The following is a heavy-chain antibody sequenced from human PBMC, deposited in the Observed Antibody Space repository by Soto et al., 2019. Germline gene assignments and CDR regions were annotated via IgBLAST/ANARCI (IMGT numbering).Heavy chain of an antibody. CDR3: ARDEISPIYCSGGSCYYYYGMDV. J-gene: IGHJ6*02. D-gene: IGHD2-15*01. CDR2: IWYDGSNK. Sequence: QVQLVESGGGVVQPGRSLRLSCAASGFTFSSYGMHWVRQAPGKGLEWVAVIWYDGSNKYYADSVKGRFTISRDNSKTTLYLQMNSLRAEDTAVYYCARDEISPIYCSGGSCYYYYGMDVWGQGTTVTVSS. CDR1: GFTFSSYG. V-gene: IGHV3-33*01.